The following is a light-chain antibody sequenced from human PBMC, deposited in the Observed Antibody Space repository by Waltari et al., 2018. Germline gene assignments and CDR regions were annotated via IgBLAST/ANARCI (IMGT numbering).Light chain of an antibody. V-gene: IGKV3-15*01. CDR1: QSVSSN. CDR3: QQYNEWPRT. J-gene: IGKJ1*01. Sequence: EIVMTQSPATLSVSPVERATLSCRASQSVSSNLAWYQQRPGHAPRLLIHVASTRATGIPGRFSGSGYGTEFTLTISSLQSEDFAVYHCQQYNEWPRTFGQGTKVEIE. CDR2: VAS.